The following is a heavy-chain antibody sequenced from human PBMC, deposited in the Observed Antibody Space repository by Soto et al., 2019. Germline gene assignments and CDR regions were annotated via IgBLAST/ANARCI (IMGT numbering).Heavy chain of an antibody. V-gene: IGHV4-34*01. D-gene: IGHD6-19*01. Sequence: PSETLSLTCAVYGGSFSGYYWSWIRQPPGKGLEWIGEINHSGSTNYNPSLKSRVTISVDTSKNQFSLKLSSVTAADTAVYYCARGVRVWARATYSSGWSAFDIWGQGTMVTVSS. CDR2: INHSGST. CDR3: ARGVRVWARATYSSGWSAFDI. CDR1: GGSFSGYY. J-gene: IGHJ3*02.